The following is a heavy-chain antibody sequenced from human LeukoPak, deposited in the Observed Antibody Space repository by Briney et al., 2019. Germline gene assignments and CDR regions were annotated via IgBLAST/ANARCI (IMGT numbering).Heavy chain of an antibody. CDR1: VYTFTAYY. V-gene: IGHV1-2*02. Sequence: ASLKASSKASVYTFTAYYVHSVRQAPGHRLEWMGWINPNSGDTNYAQKFQGRVTMTRDTSISTAYMELSRLRSDDTAVYYCARGGRYCSGGSCYQDYWGQGTLVTVSS. CDR2: INPNSGDT. J-gene: IGHJ4*02. D-gene: IGHD2-15*01. CDR3: ARGGRYCSGGSCYQDY.